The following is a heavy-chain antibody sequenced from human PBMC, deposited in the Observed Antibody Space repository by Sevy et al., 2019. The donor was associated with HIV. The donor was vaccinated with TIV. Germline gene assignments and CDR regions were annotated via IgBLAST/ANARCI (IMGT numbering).Heavy chain of an antibody. J-gene: IGHJ5*02. CDR2: ISGSGGST. D-gene: IGHD6-19*01. Sequence: GGSLRLSCAASGFTFSSYAMSWVRQAPGKGLEWVSAISGSGGSTYYADSVKGRFTISRDNSRNRLYLQMNSLRAEDTAVYYCAKGGQWLIAPFDVVGYYNWFDPWGQGTLVTVSS. V-gene: IGHV3-23*01. CDR3: AKGGQWLIAPFDVVGYYNWFDP. CDR1: GFTFSSYA.